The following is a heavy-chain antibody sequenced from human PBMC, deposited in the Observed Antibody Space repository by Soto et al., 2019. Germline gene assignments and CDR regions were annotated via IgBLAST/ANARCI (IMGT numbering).Heavy chain of an antibody. CDR1: GGSFSGYY. CDR2: IYTTTGST. V-gene: IGHV4-4*07. J-gene: IGHJ4*02. Sequence: SETLSLTCTVSGGSFSGYYWSWIRQPAGKGLEWIGRIYTTTGSTTYNPSLNSRLTMSVDTSKNLFFLNLKSVTAADTAVYYCAKSSGWFDYWGQGILVTISS. D-gene: IGHD6-19*01. CDR3: AKSSGWFDY.